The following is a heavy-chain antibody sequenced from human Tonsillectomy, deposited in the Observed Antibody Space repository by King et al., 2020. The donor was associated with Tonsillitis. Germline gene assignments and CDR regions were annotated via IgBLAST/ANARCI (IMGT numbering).Heavy chain of an antibody. J-gene: IGHJ3*02. D-gene: IGHD3-9*01. CDR2: IYYGGST. Sequence: QLQESGPGLVKPSETLSLTCTVSRGSISSNTYYWGWIRQPPGKGLGWVGNIYYGGSTYYNPSHKSRVTISVDTSKNQFSLKLSSLTAADTAVYYCARHSNDILTGFYPAFDIWGQGTMVTVSS. V-gene: IGHV4-39*01. CDR1: RGSISSNTYY. CDR3: ARHSNDILTGFYPAFDI.